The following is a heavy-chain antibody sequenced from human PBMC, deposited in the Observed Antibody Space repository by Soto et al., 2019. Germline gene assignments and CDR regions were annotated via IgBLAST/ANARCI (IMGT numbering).Heavy chain of an antibody. CDR3: ASWLGDYDILTGYPDY. Sequence: GGSLRLSCAASGFTFSSYGMHWVRQAPGKGLEWVAVIWYDGSNKYYADSVKGRFTISRDNSKNTLYLQTNSLRAEDTAVYYCASWLGDYDILTGYPDYWGQGTLVTVSS. D-gene: IGHD3-9*01. J-gene: IGHJ4*02. CDR2: IWYDGSNK. V-gene: IGHV3-33*01. CDR1: GFTFSSYG.